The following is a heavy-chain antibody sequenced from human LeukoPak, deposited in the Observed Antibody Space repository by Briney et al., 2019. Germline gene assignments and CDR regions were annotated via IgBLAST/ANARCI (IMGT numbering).Heavy chain of an antibody. V-gene: IGHV4-34*01. J-gene: IGHJ4*02. D-gene: IGHD1-14*01. Sequence: SETLSLTCAVYGGSFSGYYWSWIRQSSGRGLEWIGEIDHSGSIKYNPSLKSRVTLSVDTSKNQSSLNLDTVIAADTAVYYCARRLDNQDFDSWGQGTLVTVTS. CDR3: ARRLDNQDFDS. CDR1: GGSFSGYY. CDR2: IDHSGSI.